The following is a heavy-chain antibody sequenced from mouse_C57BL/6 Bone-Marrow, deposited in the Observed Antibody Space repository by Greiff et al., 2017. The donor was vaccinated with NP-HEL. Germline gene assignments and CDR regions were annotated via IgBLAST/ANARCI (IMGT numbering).Heavy chain of an antibody. D-gene: IGHD2-4*01. J-gene: IGHJ3*01. CDR1: GFSFNTYA. CDR3: VRHGWDYPFAY. Sequence: EVHLVESGGGLVQPKGSLKLSCAASGFSFNTYAMNWVRQAPGKGLEWVARIRSKSNNYATYYADSVKDRFTISRDDSESMLYLQMNNLKTEDTAMYYCVRHGWDYPFAYWGQGTLVTVSA. V-gene: IGHV10-1*01. CDR2: IRSKSNNYAT.